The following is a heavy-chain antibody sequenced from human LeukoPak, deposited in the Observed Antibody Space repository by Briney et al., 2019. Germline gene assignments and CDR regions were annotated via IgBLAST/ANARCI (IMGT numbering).Heavy chain of an antibody. D-gene: IGHD2-8*01. CDR1: GFTVSSYY. V-gene: IGHV3-53*01. J-gene: IGHJ5*02. CDR2: IYTGGGT. Sequence: GGSLRLSCAASGFTVSSYYMNWVRQAPGKELEWVSVIYTGGGTYYADSVKGRFTISRDNSKNTLYLQMNSLRAEDTAVYYCAKLKACTNGVCYTGWFDPWGQGTLVTVSS. CDR3: AKLKACTNGVCYTGWFDP.